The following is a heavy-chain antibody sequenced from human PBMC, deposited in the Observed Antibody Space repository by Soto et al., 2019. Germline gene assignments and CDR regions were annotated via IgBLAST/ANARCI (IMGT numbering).Heavy chain of an antibody. CDR2: INHSGST. Sequence: SETLSLTCAVYGGSFSGYYWSWIRQPPGKGLEWIGEINHSGSTNYNPSLKSRVTISVDTSKNQFSLKLSSVTAADTAVYYCARGPIVLMVYARGNWFDPWGRGTLVTVSS. CDR3: ARGPIVLMVYARGNWFDP. J-gene: IGHJ5*02. CDR1: GGSFSGYY. V-gene: IGHV4-34*01. D-gene: IGHD2-8*01.